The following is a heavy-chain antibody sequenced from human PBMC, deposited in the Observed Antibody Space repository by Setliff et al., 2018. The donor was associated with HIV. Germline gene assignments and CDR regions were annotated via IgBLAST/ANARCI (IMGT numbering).Heavy chain of an antibody. CDR1: GGTFIGYH. V-gene: IGHV4-34*01. Sequence: SETLSLTCRVSGGTFIGYHWSWVRHSPEKGLQGIGEISHGGTTKYNPAPKSLFALSADTSKSEFSLKMTSVTAADTAVYYCARVGRDRLVTSGLYFDLWGRGTLVTVSS. J-gene: IGHJ2*01. CDR2: ISHGGTT. CDR3: ARVGRDRLVTSGLYFDL. D-gene: IGHD6-19*01.